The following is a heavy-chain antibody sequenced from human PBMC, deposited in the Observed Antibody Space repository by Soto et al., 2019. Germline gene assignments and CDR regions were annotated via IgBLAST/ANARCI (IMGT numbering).Heavy chain of an antibody. CDR3: VRLAGSCGANGCHGDYAMDV. CDR2: FYYTENT. V-gene: IGHV4-39*01. CDR1: GGSISSENYS. Sequence: QLQLQESGPGLLKPSETLSLTCSVSGGSISSENYSWGWIRQSPGKGLEWIGTFYYTENTYYNPSLKSRVTLPVDTSKKPFSLKLRSVTAADTAMYYCVRLAGSCGANGCHGDYAMDVWGQGTTVTVSS. D-gene: IGHD2-21*01. J-gene: IGHJ6*02.